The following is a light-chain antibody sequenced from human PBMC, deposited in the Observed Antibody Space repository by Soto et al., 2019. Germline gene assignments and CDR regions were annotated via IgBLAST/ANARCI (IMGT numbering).Light chain of an antibody. J-gene: IGLJ1*01. Sequence: QSALTQPPSASGSPGQSVTISCTGTSSDVGGYNYVSWYQQHPGKAPKLMIYEVSKRPSGGPDRFSGSKSGNTASLTVSGLQAEDAADYYCSSYAGSHYVFGTGTKLTVL. CDR3: SSYAGSHYV. CDR2: EVS. V-gene: IGLV2-8*01. CDR1: SSDVGGYNY.